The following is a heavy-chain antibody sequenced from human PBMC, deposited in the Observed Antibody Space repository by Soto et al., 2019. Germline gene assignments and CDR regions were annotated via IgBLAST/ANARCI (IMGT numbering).Heavy chain of an antibody. J-gene: IGHJ5*02. CDR3: SLTGRGGS. CDR2: VNPKSGDT. V-gene: IGHV1-2*02. CDR1: GYTFTGRF. D-gene: IGHD1-20*01. Sequence: ASVKVSCKASGYTFTGRFMHWVRQAPGQGLEWLGWVNPKSGDTTYAPKFKDRVSLTRDTSTDTAFLDLRDLKEDDTAIYYCSLTGRGGSWGQETPVTVSS.